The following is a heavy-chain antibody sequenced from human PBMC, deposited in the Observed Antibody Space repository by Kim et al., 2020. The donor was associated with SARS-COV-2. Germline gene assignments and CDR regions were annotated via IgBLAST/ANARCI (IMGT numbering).Heavy chain of an antibody. CDR2: INPNSGGT. Sequence: ASVKVSCKASGYTFTGYYMHWVRQAPGQGLEWMGRINPNSGGTNYAQKFQGRVTMTRDTSISTAYMELSRLRSDDTAVYYCARVFDYDSSGYYSPKDDYWGQGTLVTVSS. CDR1: GYTFTGYY. V-gene: IGHV1-2*06. J-gene: IGHJ4*02. CDR3: ARVFDYDSSGYYSPKDDY. D-gene: IGHD3-22*01.